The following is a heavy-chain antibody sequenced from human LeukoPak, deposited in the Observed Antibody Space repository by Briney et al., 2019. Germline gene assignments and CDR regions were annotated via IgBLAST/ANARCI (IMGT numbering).Heavy chain of an antibody. CDR3: ARVAYYYDSSGSAGDWFDP. J-gene: IGHJ5*02. CDR1: GGSISSGGYS. Sequence: SQTLSLTCAVSGGSISSGGYSWSWIRQPPGKGLEWIGYIYHSGSTYYNPSLKSRVTISVDRSKNQFSLKLSSVTAADTAVYYCARVAYYYDSSGSAGDWFDPWGQGTLVTVSS. D-gene: IGHD3-22*01. V-gene: IGHV4-30-2*01. CDR2: IYHSGST.